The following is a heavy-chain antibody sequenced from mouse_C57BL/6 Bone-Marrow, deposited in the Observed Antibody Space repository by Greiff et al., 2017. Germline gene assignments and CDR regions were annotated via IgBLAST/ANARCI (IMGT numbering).Heavy chain of an antibody. CDR2: ISYDGSN. J-gene: IGHJ3*01. CDR1: GYSITSGYY. CDR3: ARKPYYYGSSGFAY. D-gene: IGHD1-1*01. Sequence: VQLKESGPGLVKPSQSLSLTCSVTGYSITSGYYWNWIRQFPGNKLEWMGYISYDGSNNYNPSLKNRISITRDTSKNQFFLKLNSVTTEDTATYYCARKPYYYGSSGFAYWGQGTLVTVSA. V-gene: IGHV3-6*01.